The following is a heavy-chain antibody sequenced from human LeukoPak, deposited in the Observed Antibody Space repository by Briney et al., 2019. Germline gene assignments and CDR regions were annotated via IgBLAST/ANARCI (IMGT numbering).Heavy chain of an antibody. CDR2: IYFSGTT. Sequence: SETLSLSCTVAGGSIGNYYWSWLRQPPGKGLEWFGYIYFSGTTNINPSLKSRVTISVDMSKNQFSLKLSSVTAADTAVYYCAREDPQTTVPEGLDVWGQGTTVTVSS. CDR3: AREDPQTTVPEGLDV. D-gene: IGHD4-17*01. J-gene: IGHJ6*02. CDR1: GGSIGNYY. V-gene: IGHV4-59*01.